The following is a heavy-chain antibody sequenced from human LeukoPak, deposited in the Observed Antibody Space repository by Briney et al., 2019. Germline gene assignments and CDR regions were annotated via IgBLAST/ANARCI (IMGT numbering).Heavy chain of an antibody. CDR3: ARVSLGSSWSNFNY. CDR2: IYTSGST. CDR1: GASISSSGGSY. J-gene: IGHJ4*02. V-gene: IGHV4-61*02. Sequence: SETLSLTCTVSGASISSSGGSYWSWIRQPAGKGLEWIGRIYTSGSTNYNPSLKSRVTISLDSSKNQFSLRLSSVTAADTAVYYCARVSLGSSWSNFNYWGREPWSPSPQ. D-gene: IGHD6-13*01.